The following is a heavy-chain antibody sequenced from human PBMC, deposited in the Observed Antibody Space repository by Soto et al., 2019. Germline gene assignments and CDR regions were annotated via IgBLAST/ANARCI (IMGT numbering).Heavy chain of an antibody. V-gene: IGHV1-69*02. CDR3: ARVPDGYSSGWFPVDYYYGMDV. J-gene: IGHJ6*02. CDR1: GGTFSSYT. Sequence: QVQLVQSGAEVKKPGSSVKVSCKASGGTFSSYTISWVRQAPGQGLEWMGRIIPILGIANYAQKFQGRVTITADKSTSTAYMELSSLRSEDTAVYYCARVPDGYSSGWFPVDYYYGMDVWGQGTTVTVSS. D-gene: IGHD6-19*01. CDR2: IIPILGIA.